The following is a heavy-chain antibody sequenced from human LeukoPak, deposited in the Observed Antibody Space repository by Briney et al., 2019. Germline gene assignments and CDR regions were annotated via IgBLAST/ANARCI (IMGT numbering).Heavy chain of an antibody. CDR1: GGSFSGYY. CDR2: INHSGST. CDR3: ARGVWGDIVVVPAAISYYGMDV. D-gene: IGHD2-2*01. Sequence: SETLSLTCAVYGGSFSGYYWSWIRQPPGKGLEWIGEINHSGSTNYNPSLKSRVTISVDTSKNQFSLKLSSVTAADTAVYYCARGVWGDIVVVPAAISYYGMDVWGQGTTVTVSS. V-gene: IGHV4-34*01. J-gene: IGHJ6*02.